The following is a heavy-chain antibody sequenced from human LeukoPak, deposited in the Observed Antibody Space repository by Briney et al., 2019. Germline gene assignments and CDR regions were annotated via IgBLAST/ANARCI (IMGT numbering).Heavy chain of an antibody. J-gene: IGHJ4*02. D-gene: IGHD2-15*01. Sequence: GGSLRLSCAASGFTLSSYAMSWVRQAPGKGLEWVSAISGSGGSTYYADCVKGRFTISRDNSKNTLYLQMNSLRAEDTAVYYCAKRYCSGGSCYMGFDYWGQGTLGTVSS. V-gene: IGHV3-23*01. CDR3: AKRYCSGGSCYMGFDY. CDR1: GFTLSSYA. CDR2: ISGSGGST.